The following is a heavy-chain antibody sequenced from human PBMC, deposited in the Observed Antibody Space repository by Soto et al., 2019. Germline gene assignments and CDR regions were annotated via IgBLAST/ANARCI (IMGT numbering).Heavy chain of an antibody. Sequence: GGSLRLSCAASGFTFSSYGMHWVRQAPGKGLEWVAVIWYDGSNKYYADSVKGRFTISRDNSKTTLYLQMNSLRAEATAVYYCASDFGGARRYDSSGYYFDYWGQGTLVTVSS. CDR2: IWYDGSNK. CDR1: GFTFSSYG. V-gene: IGHV3-33*01. D-gene: IGHD3-22*01. CDR3: ASDFGGARRYDSSGYYFDY. J-gene: IGHJ4*02.